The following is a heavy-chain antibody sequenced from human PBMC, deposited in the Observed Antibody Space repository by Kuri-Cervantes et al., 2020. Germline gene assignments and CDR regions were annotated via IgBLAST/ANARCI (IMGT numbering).Heavy chain of an antibody. CDR3: ARDGGYGSVSYRYHGMDV. J-gene: IGHJ6*02. CDR1: GFTFSSYW. CDR2: IKQDGSEM. Sequence: GESLKISCVASGFTFSSYWMNWVRQAPGKGLEWVANIKQDGSEMYYVDSVKGRFTISRDNYKNTLYLQMNSLRAEDTAVYYCARDGGYGSVSYRYHGMDVWGQGTTVTVSS. D-gene: IGHD3-10*01. V-gene: IGHV3-7*03.